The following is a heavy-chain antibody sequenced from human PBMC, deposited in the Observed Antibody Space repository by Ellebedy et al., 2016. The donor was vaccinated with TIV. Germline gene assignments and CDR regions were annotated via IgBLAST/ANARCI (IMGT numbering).Heavy chain of an antibody. J-gene: IGHJ3*02. CDR1: GYTFTSYY. Sequence: ASVKVSCXASGYTFTSYYMHWVRQAPGQGLEWMGIINPSGGSTSYAQKFQGRVTMTRDTSTSTVYMELSSLRSEDTAVYYCARGYCSGGSCSDAFDIWGQGTMVTVSS. D-gene: IGHD2-15*01. V-gene: IGHV1-46*01. CDR3: ARGYCSGGSCSDAFDI. CDR2: INPSGGST.